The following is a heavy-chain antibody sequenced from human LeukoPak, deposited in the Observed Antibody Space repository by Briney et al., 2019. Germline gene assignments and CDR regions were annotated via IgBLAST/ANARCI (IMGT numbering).Heavy chain of an antibody. CDR2: ISSSSSYI. CDR1: GFTFSSYS. Sequence: GGSLRLSCAASGFTFSSYSMNWVRQAPGKGLEWVSSISSSSSYIDYADSVKGRFTISRDNAKNPLYLQMNSLRAEDTAVYYSARDLKYYYDSSGYYRMDDYFDYWGQGTLVTVSS. CDR3: ARDLKYYYDSSGYYRMDDYFDY. V-gene: IGHV3-21*01. D-gene: IGHD3-22*01. J-gene: IGHJ4*02.